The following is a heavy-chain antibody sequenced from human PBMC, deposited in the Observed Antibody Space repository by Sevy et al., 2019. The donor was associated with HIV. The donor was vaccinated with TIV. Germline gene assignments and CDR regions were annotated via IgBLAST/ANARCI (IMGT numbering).Heavy chain of an antibody. CDR1: GYTFIAIG. V-gene: IGHV1-18*01. D-gene: IGHD2-15*01. Sequence: ASMKVSGKASGYTFIAIGISWVRQAPGQGLEWMGWISAYSGNTNYAQKLQGRITMTRDTSTNTANLEPTKFRSDDTAVYYCVGERERSSVVYFRYWGQGTLVTVSS. CDR2: ISAYSGNT. J-gene: IGHJ1*01. CDR3: VGERERSSVVYFRY.